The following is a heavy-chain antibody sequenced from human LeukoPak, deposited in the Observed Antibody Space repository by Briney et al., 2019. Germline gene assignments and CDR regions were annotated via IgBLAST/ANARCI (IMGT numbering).Heavy chain of an antibody. V-gene: IGHV3-43D*03. J-gene: IGHJ6*03. CDR2: ISWDGGST. CDR3: AKVTPPPKYSSGWYPHWDYYYMDV. CDR1: GFTFDDYA. Sequence: GGSLRLSCAASGFTFDDYAMHWVRHAPGKGLEWVSLISWDGGSTYYADSVKGRFTISRDNSKNSLYLQMNSLRAEDTALYYCAKVTPPPKYSSGWYPHWDYYYMDVWGKGTTVTVSS. D-gene: IGHD6-19*01.